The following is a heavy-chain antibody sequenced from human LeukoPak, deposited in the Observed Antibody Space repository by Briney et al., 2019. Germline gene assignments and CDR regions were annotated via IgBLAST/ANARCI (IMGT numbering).Heavy chain of an antibody. D-gene: IGHD1-26*01. J-gene: IGHJ3*02. Sequence: GGSRRLSWAASGFTFSSYGMSWVRQAPGKGLEWVAVISGSCGSTYSADSVTGRFTISRHNSKHTLYLQMHSLRAADTAVYYCAKDGSGWEPVGDAFDIWGQGTMLTVSS. V-gene: IGHV3-23*01. CDR2: ISGSCGST. CDR1: GFTFSSYG. CDR3: AKDGSGWEPVGDAFDI.